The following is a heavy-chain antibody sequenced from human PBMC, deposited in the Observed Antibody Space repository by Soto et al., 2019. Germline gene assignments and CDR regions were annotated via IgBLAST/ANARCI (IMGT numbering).Heavy chain of an antibody. V-gene: IGHV6-1*01. CDR1: GDSVSSNSAG. CDR3: PSESCDNFSALYYMAV. J-gene: IGHJ6*03. Sequence: SQTLSLTCDISGDSVSSNSAGWNWIRRTPSRGLEWLGRTYYKSKWYYTYAASVKSRITVSPDTSKNQFPLQLTSVTPEDTTVYYCPSESCDNFSALYYMAVWDKGTTVTVSS. CDR2: TYYKSKWYY. D-gene: IGHD1-1*01.